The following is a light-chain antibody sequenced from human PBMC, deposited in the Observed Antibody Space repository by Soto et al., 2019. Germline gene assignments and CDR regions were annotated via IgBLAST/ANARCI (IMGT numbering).Light chain of an antibody. J-gene: IGKJ5*01. CDR2: GAS. CDR1: QSVSSSY. Sequence: EILWTQSPGTLSLSAGERATLSCRASQSVSSSYLAWYQQKLGQAPRLLIYGASSRASGIPDRFSGSGSGTDFTLTISRLEPEDFAVYYCQQYGRSPNAFGQGTRLEIK. CDR3: QQYGRSPNA. V-gene: IGKV3-20*01.